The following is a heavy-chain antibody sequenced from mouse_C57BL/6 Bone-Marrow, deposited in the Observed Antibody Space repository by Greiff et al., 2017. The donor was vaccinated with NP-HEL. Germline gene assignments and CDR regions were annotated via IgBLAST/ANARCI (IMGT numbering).Heavy chain of an antibody. V-gene: IGHV5-17*01. CDR1: GFTFSDYG. D-gene: IGHD4-1*01. J-gene: IGHJ2*01. CDR3: ARRGRDWGLDY. Sequence: EVQLQQSGGGLVKPGGSLKLSCAASGFTFSDYGMHWVRQAPEKGLEWVAYISSGSSTIYYADTVKGRFTISRDNAKNTLCLQRTSLGSEDTAMYYCARRGRDWGLDYWGQGTTLTVSS. CDR2: ISSGSSTI.